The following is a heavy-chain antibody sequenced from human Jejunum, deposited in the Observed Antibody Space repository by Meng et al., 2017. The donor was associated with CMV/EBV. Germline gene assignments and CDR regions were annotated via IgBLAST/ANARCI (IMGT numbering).Heavy chain of an antibody. CDR3: ARDRDGYNTFDY. CDR2: IKPNTGSI. CDR1: GYTFGANY. J-gene: IGHJ4*02. V-gene: IGHV1-2*02. D-gene: IGHD5-24*01. Sequence: LVQSGAAVKKPGASVKVSCKASGYTFGANYIHWVRQAPGQGLEYMGWIKPNTGSIKYVEKFQGRVTMTRDTSTNTAYMELTRLISDDTAVYYCARDRDGYNTFDYWGQGTLVTVSS.